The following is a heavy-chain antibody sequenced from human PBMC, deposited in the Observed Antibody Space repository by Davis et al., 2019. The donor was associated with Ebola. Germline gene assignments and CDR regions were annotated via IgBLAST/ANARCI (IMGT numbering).Heavy chain of an antibody. CDR1: GFTFSSYA. J-gene: IGHJ6*02. Sequence: GESLKISCAASGFTFSSYAMRWVRQAPGKGLEWVSAISGSGGSTYYADSVKGRFTISRDNSKNTLYLQMNSLRAEDTAVYYCAREGGSEQQLLFYYYGMDVWGQGTTVTVSS. D-gene: IGHD6-13*01. CDR3: AREGGSEQQLLFYYYGMDV. CDR2: ISGSGGST. V-gene: IGHV3-23*01.